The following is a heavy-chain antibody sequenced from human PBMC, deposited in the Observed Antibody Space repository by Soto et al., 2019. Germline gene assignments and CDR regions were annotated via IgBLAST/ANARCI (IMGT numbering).Heavy chain of an antibody. V-gene: IGHV1-8*01. D-gene: IGHD5-18*01. CDR3: ARMASFGSLNWFDP. Sequence: QVQLVQSGAEVKKPGASVKVSCKASGYTFTNNDVTWVRQATGQGLEWMGWMNPGSGDTGHAQKFQGRVTMTRNISIATAYMELSSLRSEDTAIYYCARMASFGSLNWFDPWGQGTLVTVSS. J-gene: IGHJ5*02. CDR1: GYTFTNND. CDR2: MNPGSGDT.